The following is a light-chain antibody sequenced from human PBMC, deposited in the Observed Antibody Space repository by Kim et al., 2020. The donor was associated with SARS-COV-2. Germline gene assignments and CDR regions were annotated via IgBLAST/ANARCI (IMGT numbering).Light chain of an antibody. CDR2: GTS. V-gene: IGKV3-20*01. Sequence: ETVLTQSPGTLSLSPGERATLSCRASQSVSRNYLAWYQQKPGQAPRLLIYGTSSSAAAIPDRFSGGGSGTDFTLTISRLEPEDFAVYYCQQFGSSPYTFGQGTKLEI. J-gene: IGKJ2*01. CDR3: QQFGSSPYT. CDR1: QSVSRNY.